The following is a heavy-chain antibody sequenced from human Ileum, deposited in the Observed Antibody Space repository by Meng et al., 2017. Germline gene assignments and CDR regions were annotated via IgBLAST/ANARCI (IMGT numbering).Heavy chain of an antibody. D-gene: IGHD6-19*01. V-gene: IGHV1-18*01. CDR3: ARGDSSGWGALDY. CDR2: ISAYNGNT. CDR1: GDTFTSYG. J-gene: IGHJ4*02. Sequence: GQRLQAGAGVKRPGSSVRVSCKASGDTFTSYGISWVRQATGQGLEWMGWISAYNGNTNYAQKLQGRVTMTTDTSTSTAYMELRSLRSDDTAVYYCARGDSSGWGALDYWGQGTLVPSPQ.